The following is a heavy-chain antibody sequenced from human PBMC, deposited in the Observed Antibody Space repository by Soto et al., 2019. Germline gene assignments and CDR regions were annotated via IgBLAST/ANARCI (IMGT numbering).Heavy chain of an antibody. V-gene: IGHV1-69*08. J-gene: IGHJ5*02. CDR3: AREKGSSGFDP. D-gene: IGHD6-6*01. CDR2: IIPILNSV. Sequence: IAGVRKAPGQGLEWMGRIIPILNSVNYAQKFQGRVTITADKSTSTAYMELSSLRSEDTAVYYCAREKGSSGFDPWGQGTLVTV.